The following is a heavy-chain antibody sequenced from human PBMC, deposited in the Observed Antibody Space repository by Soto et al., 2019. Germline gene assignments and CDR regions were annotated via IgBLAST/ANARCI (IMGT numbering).Heavy chain of an antibody. V-gene: IGHV3-30*18. CDR2: ISYDGSNK. Sequence: GGSLRLSCAASGFTFSSYGMHWVRQAPGKGLEWVAVISYDGSNKYYASSVKGRFTISRDNSKKTLYLQMNSLRASDTAVYYCAKSLRNIRDYYGMDVWGQGTTVSVSS. J-gene: IGHJ6*02. CDR3: AKSLRNIRDYYGMDV. CDR1: GFTFSSYG.